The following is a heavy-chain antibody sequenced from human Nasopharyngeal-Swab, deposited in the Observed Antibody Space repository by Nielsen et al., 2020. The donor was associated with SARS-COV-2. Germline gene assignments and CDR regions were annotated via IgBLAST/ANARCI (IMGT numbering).Heavy chain of an antibody. V-gene: IGHV3-9*01. Sequence: SLKISCAASGFTFDDYAMHWVRQAPGKGLEWVSGISWNSGSIGYADSVKGRFTISRDNAKNSLYLQMNSLRAEDTALYYYAKAITMVRGVTYGMDVWGQETTVTVSS. CDR2: ISWNSGSI. CDR3: AKAITMVRGVTYGMDV. J-gene: IGHJ6*02. D-gene: IGHD3-10*01. CDR1: GFTFDDYA.